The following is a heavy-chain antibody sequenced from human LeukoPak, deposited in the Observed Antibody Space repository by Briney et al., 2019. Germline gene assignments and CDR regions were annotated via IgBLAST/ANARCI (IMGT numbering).Heavy chain of an antibody. CDR1: GYTFTSYA. CDR2: INAGNDNT. CDR3: ARVRGLHYFDY. Sequence: ASVKVSCKASGYTFTSYAMHWVRQAPGQRLEWMGWINAGNDNTKYSQKFQGRVTITRDTSASTAYMELSSLRSEDTAVYYCARVRGLHYFDYWGQGTLVTVSS. D-gene: IGHD4-17*01. J-gene: IGHJ4*02. V-gene: IGHV1-3*01.